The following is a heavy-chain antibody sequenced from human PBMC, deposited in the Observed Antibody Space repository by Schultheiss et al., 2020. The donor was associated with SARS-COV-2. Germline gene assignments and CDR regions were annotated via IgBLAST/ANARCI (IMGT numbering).Heavy chain of an antibody. CDR3: ARRGGNYGMDV. Sequence: GGSLRLSCAASGFIFSNHAMSWVRQAPGKGLEWVSAISGSGGSTYYADSVKGRFTISRDNSKNTLYLQMSSLRAEDTAVYYCARRGGNYGMDVWGQGTTVTVSS. CDR1: GFIFSNHA. V-gene: IGHV3-23*01. CDR2: ISGSGGST. D-gene: IGHD2-15*01. J-gene: IGHJ6*02.